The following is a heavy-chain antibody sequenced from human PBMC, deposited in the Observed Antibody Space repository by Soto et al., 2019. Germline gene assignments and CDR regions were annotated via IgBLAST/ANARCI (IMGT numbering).Heavy chain of an antibody. CDR1: GFTFSSYG. J-gene: IGHJ6*03. D-gene: IGHD2-15*01. CDR2: IYHGGSNK. Sequence: GGSLRLSCAASGFTFSSYGMHWVRQAPGKGLEWVAVIYHGGSNKYYADSVKGRFTISRDTSENTLHLQMDSLRVEDTAVYYCARDDVLCDGGRCYGIPLDVSGKGTTVTVSS. V-gene: IGHV3-33*08. CDR3: ARDDVLCDGGRCYGIPLDV.